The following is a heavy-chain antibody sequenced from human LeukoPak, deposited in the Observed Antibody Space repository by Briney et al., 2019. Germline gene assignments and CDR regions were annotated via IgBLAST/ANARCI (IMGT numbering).Heavy chain of an antibody. Sequence: GGSLRLSCAASGFTFRIARMNWVRQAPGKGLEWIGRIKSETDGGTTDYAAPVKGRFTISRDDSKNTLYLQMNSLKTEDTAVYYCTTGRGAFDIWGQGTMVTVSS. CDR1: GFTFRIAR. D-gene: IGHD3-10*01. CDR3: TTGRGAFDI. CDR2: IKSETDGGTT. V-gene: IGHV3-15*01. J-gene: IGHJ3*02.